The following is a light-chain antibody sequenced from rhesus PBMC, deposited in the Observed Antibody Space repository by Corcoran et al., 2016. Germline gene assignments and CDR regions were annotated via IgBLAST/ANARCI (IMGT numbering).Light chain of an antibody. Sequence: DIQMTQSPSSLSASVGDKVTITCRASQGISSWLAWYQQKPGKAPKLLIYKASNLQSGVPARFKGSGSGTDFTLTISSLQPEDFATYYCLQYTSSPYSFGQGTKVEIK. CDR2: KAS. J-gene: IGKJ2*01. CDR1: QGISSW. CDR3: LQYTSSPYS. V-gene: IGKV1-22*01.